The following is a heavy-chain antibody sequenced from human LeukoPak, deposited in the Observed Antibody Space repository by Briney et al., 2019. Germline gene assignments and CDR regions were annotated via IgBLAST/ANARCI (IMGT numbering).Heavy chain of an antibody. CDR3: AREGPVSYKLTYYYYMDG. D-gene: IGHD2-8*01. J-gene: IGHJ6*03. CDR1: GGSISSSSYY. Sequence: SETLSLTCTVSGGSISSSSYYWGWIRQPPGKGLEWIGSIYYSGSTYYNPSLKSRVTISVDTSKNQFSLKLSSVTAADTAVYYCAREGPVSYKLTYYYYMDGWGKGTTVTVSS. CDR2: IYYSGST. V-gene: IGHV4-39*07.